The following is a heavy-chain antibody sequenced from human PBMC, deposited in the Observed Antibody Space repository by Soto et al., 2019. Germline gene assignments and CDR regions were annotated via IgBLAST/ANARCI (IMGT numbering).Heavy chain of an antibody. J-gene: IGHJ5*02. CDR2: IYYSGST. CDR1: GGSIGYSNYY. CDR3: AKLVVPTSSWFDP. V-gene: IGHV4-39*01. D-gene: IGHD2-21*01. Sequence: QLQLRESGPGLVKPSETLSLTCTVSGGSIGYSNYYWGWIRQPPGKALEWFGTIYYSGSTYYNPSLKSRVTMSVDTSKNQFSLKLTSVAAADTAVYYCAKLVVPTSSWFDPWGQGTLVTVSS.